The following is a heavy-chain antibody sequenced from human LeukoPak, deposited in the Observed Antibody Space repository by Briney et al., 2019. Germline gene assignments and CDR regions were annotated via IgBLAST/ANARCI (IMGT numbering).Heavy chain of an antibody. Sequence: GRSLRLSCAASGFTFSSYAMHWVRQAPGKGLEWVAVISYDGSNKYYADSVRGRFTISRDNSKNTLYLQMNSLRAEDTAVYYCARGPTDRTIPLRYFDWPQDPGFDPWGQGTLVTVSS. D-gene: IGHD3-9*01. CDR3: ARGPTDRTIPLRYFDWPQDPGFDP. V-gene: IGHV3-30*04. CDR2: ISYDGSNK. CDR1: GFTFSSYA. J-gene: IGHJ5*02.